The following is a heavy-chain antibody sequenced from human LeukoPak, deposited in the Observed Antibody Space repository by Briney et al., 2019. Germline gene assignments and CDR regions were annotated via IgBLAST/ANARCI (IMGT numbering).Heavy chain of an antibody. V-gene: IGHV3-21*01. CDR1: GFTFSSYS. Sequence: GGSLRLSCAASGFTFSSYSMNWVRQAPGKGLEWVSSISSSSSYIYYADSVKGRFTISRDNAKNSLYLQMNSLRAEDTAVYYCARGTQYYYDSSRYSPANPYSDQVPQVTVSS. J-gene: IGHJ4*02. D-gene: IGHD3-22*01. CDR2: ISSSSSYI. CDR3: ARGTQYYYDSSRYSPANPY.